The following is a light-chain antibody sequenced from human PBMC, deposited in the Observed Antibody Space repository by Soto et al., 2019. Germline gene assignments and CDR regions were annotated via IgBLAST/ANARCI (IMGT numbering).Light chain of an antibody. Sequence: DIQVAQSPSSLSASVGDRVTITCRASQRIDNFLAWYQQKPGKVPKLLIYAASTLESGVPSRFSASGSGIDFTLTICSLQPEDVATYYCQKYNSGPRTFGQGTKLEI. CDR3: QKYNSGPRT. CDR2: AAS. J-gene: IGKJ1*01. V-gene: IGKV1-27*01. CDR1: QRIDNF.